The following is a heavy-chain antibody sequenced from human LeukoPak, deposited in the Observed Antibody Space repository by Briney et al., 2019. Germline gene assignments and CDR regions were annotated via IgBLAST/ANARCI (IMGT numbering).Heavy chain of an antibody. CDR3: ARAGAQNYGGNSDY. J-gene: IGHJ4*02. D-gene: IGHD4-23*01. CDR1: GFTVSSNS. V-gene: IGHV3-53*01. Sequence: GGSLRLSCAASGFTVSSNSMNWVRQAPGKGLQWVSVIYSGGNTYYADSVKGRFTISRDNSKNTLYLQMSSLGAEDTAVYYCARAGAQNYGGNSDYWGQGTLVTVSS. CDR2: IYSGGNT.